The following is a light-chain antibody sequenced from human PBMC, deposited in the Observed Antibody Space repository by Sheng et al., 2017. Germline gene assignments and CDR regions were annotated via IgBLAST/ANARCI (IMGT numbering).Light chain of an antibody. CDR3: QQYXSTPQA. V-gene: IGKV4-1*01. CDR1: QSVLYSSNNKNY. Sequence: DIVMTQSPDSLAVSLGERATINCKSSQSVLYSSNNKNYLAWYQQKPGQPPKLLIYWASTRESGVPDRFSGSGSGTDFTLTISSLQAEDVAVYYCQQYXSTPQAFGPGTKVDIK. CDR2: WAS. J-gene: IGKJ3*01.